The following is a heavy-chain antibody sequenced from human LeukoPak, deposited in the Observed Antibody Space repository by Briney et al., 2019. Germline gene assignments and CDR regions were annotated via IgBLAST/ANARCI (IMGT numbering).Heavy chain of an antibody. V-gene: IGHV3-15*01. CDR1: GFNFTNAW. CDR3: TTGAMIVS. D-gene: IGHD3-22*01. J-gene: IGHJ5*02. Sequence: GGSLRLSCVASGFNFTNAWMSWVRQAPGKGLEWVGRIKRKTDGGTTDYAAPVKGRFTISRDDSKNTLFLQMISLKTEDTAVYYCTTGAMIVSWGQGTLVTVSS. CDR2: IKRKTDGGTT.